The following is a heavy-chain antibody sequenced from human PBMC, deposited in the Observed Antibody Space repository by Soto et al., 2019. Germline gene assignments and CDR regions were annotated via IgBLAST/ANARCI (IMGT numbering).Heavy chain of an antibody. D-gene: IGHD3-22*01. J-gene: IGHJ4*02. CDR3: ARGSPVKLDSSGYYDPDY. CDR2: ISYDGSNK. CDR1: GFTFSSYA. Sequence: QVQLVESGGGVVQPGRSLRLSCAASGFTFSSYAMHWVRQAPGKGLEWVAVISYDGSNKYYADSVKGRFTISRDNSKNTLYLQMNSLRAEDTAVYYCARGSPVKLDSSGYYDPDYWGQGTLVTVSS. V-gene: IGHV3-30-3*01.